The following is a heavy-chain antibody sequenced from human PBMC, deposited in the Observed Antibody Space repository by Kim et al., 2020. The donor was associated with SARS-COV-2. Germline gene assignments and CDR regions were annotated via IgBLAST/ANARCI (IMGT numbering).Heavy chain of an antibody. V-gene: IGHV1-46*01. CDR2: INPSGGST. CDR1: GYTFTSYY. Sequence: ASVKVSCKASGYTFTSYYMHWVRQAPGQGLEWMGIINPSGGSTSYAQKFQGRVTMTRDTSTSTVYMELSSLRSEDTAVYYCARVYCSGGSCYSDWFDPWGQGTLVTVSS. J-gene: IGHJ5*02. D-gene: IGHD2-15*01. CDR3: ARVYCSGGSCYSDWFDP.